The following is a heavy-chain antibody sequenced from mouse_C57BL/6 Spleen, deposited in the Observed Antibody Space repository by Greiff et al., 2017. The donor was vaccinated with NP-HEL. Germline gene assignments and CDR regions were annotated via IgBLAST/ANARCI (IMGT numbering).Heavy chain of an antibody. V-gene: IGHV1-26*01. D-gene: IGHD1-1*01. CDR2: INPNNGGT. CDR3: AREGITTVVAPYWYFDV. J-gene: IGHJ1*03. Sequence: EVQLQQSGPELVKPGASVKISCKASGYTFTDYYMNWVKQSHGKSLEWIGDINPNNGGTSYNQKFKGKATLTVDKSSSTAYMELRSLTSEDSAVYYCAREGITTVVAPYWYFDVWGTGTTVTVSS. CDR1: GYTFTDYY.